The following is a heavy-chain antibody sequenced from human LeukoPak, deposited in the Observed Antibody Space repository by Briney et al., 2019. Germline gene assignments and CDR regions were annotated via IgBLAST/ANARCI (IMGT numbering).Heavy chain of an antibody. CDR3: PRLEKTVTYDLHY. CDR1: GYSYTSYR. CDR2: FDPSDSYT. Sequence: VESLMISCKGSGYSYTSYRISWVRQMPGKGLEWMGMFDPSDSYTNYSPSFQAHVTISADNSISTSYLQWSSLKASDTAMYYCPRLEKTVTYDLHYWGQGNLVPVSS. D-gene: IGHD4-17*01. V-gene: IGHV5-10-1*01. J-gene: IGHJ4*02.